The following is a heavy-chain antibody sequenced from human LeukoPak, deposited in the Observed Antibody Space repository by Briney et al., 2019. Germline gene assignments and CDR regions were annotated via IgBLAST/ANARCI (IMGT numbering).Heavy chain of an antibody. CDR3: ARDGSYYDFWSGYRERDYYYYGMDV. CDR2: ISSSSSYI. J-gene: IGHJ6*02. CDR1: GFTFSSYS. D-gene: IGHD3-3*01. V-gene: IGHV3-21*01. Sequence: GSLRLSCAASGFTFSSYSMNWVRQAPGKGLEWVSSISSSSSYIYYAASVKGRFTISRDNAKNSLYLQMNSLRAEDTAVYYCARDGSYYDFWSGYRERDYYYYGMDVWGQGTTVTVSS.